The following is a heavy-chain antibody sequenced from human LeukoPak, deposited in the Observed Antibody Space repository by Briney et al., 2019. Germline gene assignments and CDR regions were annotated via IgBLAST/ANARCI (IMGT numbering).Heavy chain of an antibody. Sequence: GASVKVSCKASGYTFTSYGISWVRLATGQGLEWMGWINPDSDNTGYAQKFQGRVTITRDTSTSTVYMELSSLISEDTAVYYCARGTPRDCSGGSCYFEYWGQGTLVTVSS. V-gene: IGHV1-8*03. D-gene: IGHD2-15*01. J-gene: IGHJ4*02. CDR3: ARGTPRDCSGGSCYFEY. CDR2: INPDSDNT. CDR1: GYTFTSYG.